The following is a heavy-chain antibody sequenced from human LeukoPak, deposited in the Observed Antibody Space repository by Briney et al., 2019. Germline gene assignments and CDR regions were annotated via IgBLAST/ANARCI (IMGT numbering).Heavy chain of an antibody. CDR3: GRLADKKLQRFLDY. D-gene: IGHD2-21*01. V-gene: IGHV1-18*01. CDR2: ISAYNGDT. CDR1: VYTFTSYG. Sequence: ASVNVSCKSSVYTFTSYGISWVRQAPGQGLEWMGWISAYNGDTNYAQNVRGRLTMTTDTSTGTAYMELRSLRSDDTAVYYCGRLADKKLQRFLDYWGQGTLVTVSS. J-gene: IGHJ4*02.